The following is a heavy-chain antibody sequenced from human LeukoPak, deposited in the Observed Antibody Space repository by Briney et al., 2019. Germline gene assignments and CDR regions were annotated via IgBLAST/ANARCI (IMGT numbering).Heavy chain of an antibody. CDR1: GFTFSSYT. CDR3: ARDSSSWYGDDAFDI. J-gene: IGHJ3*02. Sequence: PGGSLRLSCAASGFTFSSYTMNWVRQAPGKGLEWVSTITSNTRYIFYADSVKGRFTISRDNAKKSLYLQMNSLRAEDTAVYYCARDSSSWYGDDAFDIWGQGTMVTVSS. D-gene: IGHD6-13*01. CDR2: ITSNTRYI. V-gene: IGHV3-21*01.